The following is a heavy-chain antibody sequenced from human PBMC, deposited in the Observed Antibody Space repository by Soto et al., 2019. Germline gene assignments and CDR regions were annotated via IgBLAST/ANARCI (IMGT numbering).Heavy chain of an antibody. V-gene: IGHV4-59*01. D-gene: IGHD5-18*01. J-gene: IGHJ4*02. CDR2: IYSSGST. Sequence: SETLSVTCTVSGGSISNYYWNWIRQSPWKGLEWIGYIYSSGSTHYNPSLQNRVTISIDTSKNQVSLKVNSVTAADTAVYYCARDHPHSYGVYYFDYWGQGTPVTVSS. CDR1: GGSISNYY. CDR3: ARDHPHSYGVYYFDY.